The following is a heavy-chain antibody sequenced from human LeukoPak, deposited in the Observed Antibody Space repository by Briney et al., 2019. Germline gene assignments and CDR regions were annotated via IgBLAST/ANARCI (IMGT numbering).Heavy chain of an antibody. V-gene: IGHV1-2*06. CDR3: ARGLHCSGGSCLAMDV. Sequence: ASVKVSCKASGYTFTGYYMHWVRQAPGQGLEWMGRINPNSGGTNYAQKFQGRVTMTRDTSISTAYMELSRLRSDDTAVYYGARGLHCSGGSCLAMDVWGQGTTVTVSS. J-gene: IGHJ6*02. CDR1: GYTFTGYY. CDR2: INPNSGGT. D-gene: IGHD2-15*01.